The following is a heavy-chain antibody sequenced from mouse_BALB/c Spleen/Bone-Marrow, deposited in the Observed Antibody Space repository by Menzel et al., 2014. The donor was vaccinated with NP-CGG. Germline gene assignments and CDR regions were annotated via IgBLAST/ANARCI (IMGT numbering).Heavy chain of an antibody. J-gene: IGHJ2*01. D-gene: IGHD2-3*01. Sequence: QVQLQQSGADLVRPGASVKLSCKASGYTFTSYWMNWVKQRPEQGLEWIGRIDPHDSETHYNQKFKDKAILTVDKSSSTAYMQLSSLTSEDSAVYYCARYDGYYDYWGQGTTLTVSS. CDR2: IDPHDSET. V-gene: IGHV1-74*01. CDR1: GYTFTSYW. CDR3: ARYDGYYDY.